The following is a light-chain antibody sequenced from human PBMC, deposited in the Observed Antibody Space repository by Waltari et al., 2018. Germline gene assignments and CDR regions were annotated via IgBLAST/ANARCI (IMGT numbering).Light chain of an antibody. J-gene: IGKJ5*01. CDR2: GAS. Sequence: EVVMTQSPATLSVSPGERVTPSCRASQSVGYNLAWFQQQPGQAPRLLIYGASTRATDIPDRFSGSGSGTAFTLTISSLQSEDFANYYCQQYNNWQITFGQGTRLDLK. CDR3: QQYNNWQIT. CDR1: QSVGYN. V-gene: IGKV3-15*01.